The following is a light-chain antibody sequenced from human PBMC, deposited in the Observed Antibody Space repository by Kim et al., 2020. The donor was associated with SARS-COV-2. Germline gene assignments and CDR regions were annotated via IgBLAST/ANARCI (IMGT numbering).Light chain of an antibody. CDR1: QSVSSSY. V-gene: IGKV3-20*01. Sequence: EIVLTQSPGTLSLSPGERATLSCRASQSVSSSYLAWYQQKPGQAPRLLINGTAKRGAGTPDRFSGSGSGTDFTLTISRLEPEDSAVYYCQHYGSSPPDTFGQGTKLEI. CDR3: QHYGSSPPDT. CDR2: GTA. J-gene: IGKJ2*01.